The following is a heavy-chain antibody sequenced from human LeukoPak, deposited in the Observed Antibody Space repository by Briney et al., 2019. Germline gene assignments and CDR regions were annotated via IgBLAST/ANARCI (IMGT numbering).Heavy chain of an antibody. CDR3: AKTGSYYFDY. CDR1: GFTFSSYG. J-gene: IGHJ4*02. CDR2: IRFDSNN. Sequence: GGSLRLSCAASGFTFSSYGMHWVRQAPGKGLEWVAYIRFDSNNYYTDSVKGRFTIFRDNSKNTLYLQMNSLRPEDTAVDYCAKTGSYYFDYWGQGTLVTVSS. D-gene: IGHD1-26*01. V-gene: IGHV3-30*02.